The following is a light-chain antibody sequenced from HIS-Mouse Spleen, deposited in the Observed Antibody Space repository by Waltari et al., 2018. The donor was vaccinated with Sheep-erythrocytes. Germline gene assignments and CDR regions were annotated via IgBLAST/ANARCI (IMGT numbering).Light chain of an antibody. CDR1: SSDVGSYNL. V-gene: IGLV2-23*01. CDR2: EGS. CDR3: CSYAGSSTPWV. Sequence: QSALTQPASVSGSPGQPITISCTETSSDVGSYNLFSWYQQHPGKAPKLMIYEGSKRPSGVSNRFSGSKSGNTASLTISGLQAEDEADYYCCSYAGSSTPWVFGGGTKLTVL. J-gene: IGLJ3*02.